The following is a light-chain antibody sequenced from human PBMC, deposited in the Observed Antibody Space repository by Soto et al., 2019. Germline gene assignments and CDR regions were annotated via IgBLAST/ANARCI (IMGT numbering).Light chain of an antibody. Sequence: EIVLTQSPGTLSLSPGERATLSCRASLSVSRRYLAWYQQKPGQAPRLLTYGTSSSATGIPDRCSGSRYGTDFTLTISSLDPEDFTVYYWQQYGSSPRTFGQGTKVVI. CDR3: QQYGSSPRT. CDR2: GTS. CDR1: LSVSRRY. V-gene: IGKV3-20*01. J-gene: IGKJ1*01.